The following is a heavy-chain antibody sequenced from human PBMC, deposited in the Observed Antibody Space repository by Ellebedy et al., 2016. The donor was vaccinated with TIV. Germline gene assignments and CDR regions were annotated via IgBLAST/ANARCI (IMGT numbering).Heavy chain of an antibody. CDR1: GVTVSSDF. V-gene: IGHV3-66*01. CDR3: GRGTNWDLIDY. D-gene: IGHD7-27*01. CDR2: ISGSGGST. Sequence: GESLKISCAAFGVTVSSDFMSWVRQAPGKGLEWVSGISGSGGSTYYADSVKGRFTISRDNSKNTLYLQMNSLRAEDTAVYYCGRGTNWDLIDYWGQGTLVTVSS. J-gene: IGHJ4*02.